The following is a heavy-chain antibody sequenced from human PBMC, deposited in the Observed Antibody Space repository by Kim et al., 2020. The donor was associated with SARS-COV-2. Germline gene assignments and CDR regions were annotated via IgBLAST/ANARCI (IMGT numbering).Heavy chain of an antibody. Sequence: GESLKISCKGSGYSFTSYWISWVRQMPGKGLEWMGRIDPSDSYTNYSPSFQGHVTISADKSISTAYLQWSSLKASDTAMYYCARHDYSNYGPTLVDYWGQGTLVTVSS. V-gene: IGHV5-10-1*01. CDR3: ARHDYSNYGPTLVDY. J-gene: IGHJ4*02. CDR2: IDPSDSYT. CDR1: GYSFTSYW. D-gene: IGHD4-4*01.